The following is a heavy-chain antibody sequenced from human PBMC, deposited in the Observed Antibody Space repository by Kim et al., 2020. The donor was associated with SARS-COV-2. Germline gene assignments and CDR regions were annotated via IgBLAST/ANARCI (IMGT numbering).Heavy chain of an antibody. D-gene: IGHD6-19*01. J-gene: IGHJ5*02. CDR2: IDPSDSYT. CDR3: ARQHSSGWYAIWFDP. V-gene: IGHV5-10-1*01. Sequence: GESLKISCKGSGYSFTSYWISWVRQMPGKGLEWMGRIDPSDSYTNYSPSFQGHVTISADKSISTAYLQWSSLKASDTAMYYCARQHSSGWYAIWFDPWGQGTLVTVSS. CDR1: GYSFTSYW.